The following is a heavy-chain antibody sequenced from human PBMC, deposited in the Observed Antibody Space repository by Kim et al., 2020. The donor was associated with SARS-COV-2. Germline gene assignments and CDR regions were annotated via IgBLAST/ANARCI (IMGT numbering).Heavy chain of an antibody. J-gene: IGHJ6*02. D-gene: IGHD2-2*01. CDR1: GFTFSSYD. CDR2: IGTAGDT. V-gene: IGHV3-13*04. CDR3: ARAKLGYCSSTSCYHYYYYYGRDV. Sequence: GGSLRLSCAASGFTFSSYDMHWVRQATGKGLEWVSAIGTAGDTYYPGSVKGRFTISRENAKNSLYLQMNSLRAGDTAVYYCARAKLGYCSSTSCYHYYYYYGRDVWGQGTTVTVSS.